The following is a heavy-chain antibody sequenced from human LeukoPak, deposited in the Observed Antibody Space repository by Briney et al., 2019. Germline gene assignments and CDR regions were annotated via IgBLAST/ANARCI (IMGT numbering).Heavy chain of an antibody. CDR3: ATPESDSGYDNVDY. V-gene: IGHV1-69*04. CDR1: GGTFSSYA. CDR2: IIPILGIA. Sequence: ASVKVSCKASGGTFSSYAISWVRQAPGQRLEWMGRIIPILGIANYAQKFQGRVTITADKSTSTAYMELSSLRSEDTAVYYCATPESDSGYDNVDYWGQGTLVTVPS. D-gene: IGHD5-12*01. J-gene: IGHJ4*02.